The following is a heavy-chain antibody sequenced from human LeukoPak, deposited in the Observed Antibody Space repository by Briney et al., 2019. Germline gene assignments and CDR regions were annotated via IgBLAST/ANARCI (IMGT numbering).Heavy chain of an antibody. CDR2: IRYDGSNK. Sequence: PGGSLRLSCAASGFTFSSYGMHWVRQAPGKGLEWVAFIRYDGSNKYYADSVKGRFTISRDNSKNTLYLQMNSLRAEDTAVYYCAKDLSQHGSIAAAGFDYWGQGTLVTVSS. D-gene: IGHD6-13*01. V-gene: IGHV3-30*02. CDR3: AKDLSQHGSIAAAGFDY. CDR1: GFTFSSYG. J-gene: IGHJ4*02.